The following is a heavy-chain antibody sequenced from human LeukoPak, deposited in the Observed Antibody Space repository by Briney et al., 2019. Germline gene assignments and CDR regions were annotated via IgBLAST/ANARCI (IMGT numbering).Heavy chain of an antibody. V-gene: IGHV4-31*03. J-gene: IGHJ5*02. CDR1: GGSISSGGYY. CDR2: IYYSGST. CDR3: ARVMWGSSWSANPTKTYNWFDP. Sequence: PSETLSLTCTVSGGSISSGGYYWSWIRQHPGTGLEWIGYIYYSGSTYYNPSLKSRVTISVDTSKNQFSLKLSSVTAADTAVYYCARVMWGSSWSANPTKTYNWFDPWGQGTLVTVSS. D-gene: IGHD6-13*01.